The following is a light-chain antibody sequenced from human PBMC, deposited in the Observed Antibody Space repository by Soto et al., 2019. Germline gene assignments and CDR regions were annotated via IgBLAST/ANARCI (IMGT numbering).Light chain of an antibody. CDR2: AAS. CDR1: QGIRND. Sequence: AIQMTQSPSSLSVFVGDRVTITCRASQGIRNDLGWYQQKPGKAPKLLIYAASSLQSGVPPRFSGSGSGTDFTLTISSLQPEDFATYYCLQDYNYPWTFGQGTKVDIK. V-gene: IGKV1-6*01. CDR3: LQDYNYPWT. J-gene: IGKJ1*01.